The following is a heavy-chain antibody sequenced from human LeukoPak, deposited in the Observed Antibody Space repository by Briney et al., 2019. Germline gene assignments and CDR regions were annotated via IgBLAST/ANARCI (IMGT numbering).Heavy chain of an antibody. CDR2: IYYSGST. D-gene: IGHD3-9*01. Sequence: SETLSLTCTVSGGSISSYYWSWFRQPPGKGLEWIGYIYYSGSTNYNPSLKSRVTISVDTSKNQFSLKLSPVTAADTAVYYCARNHPYYDILTGYYGYYFDYWGQGTLVTVSS. V-gene: IGHV4-59*01. CDR1: GGSISSYY. J-gene: IGHJ4*02. CDR3: ARNHPYYDILTGYYGYYFDY.